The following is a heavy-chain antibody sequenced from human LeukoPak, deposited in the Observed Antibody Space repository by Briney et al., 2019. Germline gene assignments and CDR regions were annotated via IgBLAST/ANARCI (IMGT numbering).Heavy chain of an antibody. CDR1: GYIFIDYY. CDR3: ARVSPGGWFDP. V-gene: IGHV1-2*06. J-gene: IGHJ5*02. D-gene: IGHD2-15*01. Sequence: ASVKVSCKXSGYIFIDYYIHWVRQAPGQGLEWMGRINPKSDGTNYSQKFQGRVTMTRDTSINTAYMELSGLRSDDTAVYFCARVSPGGWFDPWGQGTLVTVSS. CDR2: INPKSDGT.